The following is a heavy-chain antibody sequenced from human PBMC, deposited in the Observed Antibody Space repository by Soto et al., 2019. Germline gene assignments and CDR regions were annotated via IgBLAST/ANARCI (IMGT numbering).Heavy chain of an antibody. CDR1: GFTFSSYA. V-gene: IGHV3-30-3*01. Sequence: GGSLRLSCAASGFTFSSYAMHWVRQAPGKGLEWVAVISYDGSNKYYADSVKGRFTISRDNSKNTLYLQMNSLRAEDTAVYYCARDYIANYCSGGSCYYDDYWGQGTLVTVSS. D-gene: IGHD2-15*01. J-gene: IGHJ4*02. CDR2: ISYDGSNK. CDR3: ARDYIANYCSGGSCYYDDY.